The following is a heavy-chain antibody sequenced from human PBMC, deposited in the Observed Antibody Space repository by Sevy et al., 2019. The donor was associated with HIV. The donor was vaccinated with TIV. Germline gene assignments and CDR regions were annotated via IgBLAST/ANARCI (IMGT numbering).Heavy chain of an antibody. Sequence: GGSLRLSCAASGFSFSNYGMHWVGQAPGKGLEWVAVVSYDGSTKYYADFVKGRFTISRDNSKNTVYLQMNTLRTEDTAVFYCAKGSKATDSAFDLWGQGTMVTVSS. D-gene: IGHD1-26*01. V-gene: IGHV3-30*18. CDR2: VSYDGSTK. CDR1: GFSFSNYG. J-gene: IGHJ3*01. CDR3: AKGSKATDSAFDL.